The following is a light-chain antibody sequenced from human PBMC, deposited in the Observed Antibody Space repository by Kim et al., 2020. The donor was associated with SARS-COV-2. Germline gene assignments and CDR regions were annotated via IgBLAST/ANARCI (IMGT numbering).Light chain of an antibody. CDR1: KLQSKY. Sequence: EAPGETASSSCAGDKLQSKYVCWYQRTAGHSPGVVIYRENKRAPGIPERGSGSNSGNTATLTISGTQAMDEAYYYCEVRNKSLVVLGAGTQLTVL. CDR3: EVRNKSLVV. V-gene: IGLV3-1*01. J-gene: IGLJ2*01. CDR2: REN.